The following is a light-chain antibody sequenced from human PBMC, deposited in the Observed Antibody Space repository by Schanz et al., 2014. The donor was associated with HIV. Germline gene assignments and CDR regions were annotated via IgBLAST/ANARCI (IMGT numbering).Light chain of an antibody. CDR3: QSSDRYNGKV. CDR1: SGSIARNS. J-gene: IGLJ3*02. CDR2: END. Sequence: NFMLTQPHSVSESPGKTITISCAGSSGSIARNSVQWYQQRPGSAPTPLIYENDQRPSGVPDRFSGSIDTSSNSASLTISGLKTEDEADYYCQSSDRYNGKVFGGGTKLTVL. V-gene: IGLV6-57*02.